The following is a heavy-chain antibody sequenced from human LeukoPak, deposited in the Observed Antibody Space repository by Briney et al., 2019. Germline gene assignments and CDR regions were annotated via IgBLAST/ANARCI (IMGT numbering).Heavy chain of an antibody. CDR2: IYYSGST. CDR3: ASEDAYCGGDCYPY. J-gene: IGHJ4*02. CDR1: GGSISSSSYY. D-gene: IGHD2-21*02. V-gene: IGHV4-39*01. Sequence: SETLSLTCTVSGGSISSSSYYWGWIRQPPGKGLEWIGSIYYSGSTYYNPSLKSRVTISVDTSKNQFSLKLGSVTAADTAVYYCASEDAYCGGDCYPYWGQGTLVTVSS.